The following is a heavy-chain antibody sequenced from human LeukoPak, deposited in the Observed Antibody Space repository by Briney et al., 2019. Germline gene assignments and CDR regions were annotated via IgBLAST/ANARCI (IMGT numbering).Heavy chain of an antibody. V-gene: IGHV3-9*01. CDR2: LSWNGGNI. D-gene: IGHD4-17*01. CDR3: AKALGSTVTTRTYFDY. Sequence: GGSLRLSCAAYGFTFHDYAMHWVRQAPGKGLEWVSGLSWNGGNIGYAESVRGRFTISRDNAGNSLYLQMNSLRPEDTALYYCAKALGSTVTTRTYFDYWGQGNLVTVSS. CDR1: GFTFHDYA. J-gene: IGHJ4*02.